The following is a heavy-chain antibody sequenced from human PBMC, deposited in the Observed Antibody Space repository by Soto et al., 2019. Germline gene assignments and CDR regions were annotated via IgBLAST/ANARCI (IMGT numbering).Heavy chain of an antibody. V-gene: IGHV4-34*01. Sequence: SETLSLTCAVYGGSFSGYYWSWIRQPPGKGLEWIGEINHSGSTNYNPSLKSRVTISVDTSKNQFSLKLSSVTAADTAVYYCARGWYSSSWYQRNWFDPWGQGTLVTVS. CDR2: INHSGST. CDR3: ARGWYSSSWYQRNWFDP. D-gene: IGHD6-13*01. CDR1: GGSFSGYY. J-gene: IGHJ5*02.